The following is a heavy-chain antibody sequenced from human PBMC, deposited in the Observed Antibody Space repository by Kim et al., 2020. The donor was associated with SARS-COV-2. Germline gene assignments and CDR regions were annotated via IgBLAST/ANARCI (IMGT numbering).Heavy chain of an antibody. V-gene: IGHV6-1*01. D-gene: IGHD2-15*01. Sequence: SQTLSLTCAISGDSVSSNSAAWNWIRQSPSRGLEWLGRTYYRSKWYNDYAVSVKSRITINPDTSKNQFSLQLNSVTPEDTAVYYCARSPNSHCSGGSCYSPNWFDPWGQGTLVTVSS. CDR1: GDSVSSNSAA. CDR2: TYYRSKWYN. J-gene: IGHJ5*02. CDR3: ARSPNSHCSGGSCYSPNWFDP.